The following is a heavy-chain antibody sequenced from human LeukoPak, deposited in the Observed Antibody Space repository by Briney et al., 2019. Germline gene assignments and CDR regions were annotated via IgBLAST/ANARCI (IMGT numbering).Heavy chain of an antibody. J-gene: IGHJ4*02. Sequence: GGSLRPSCVASGFTFSKYDMNWVRQAPGKGLEWVSGISGSGESTYYADSVKGRFTISRDNSKNTLYVQMNSLRAEDTAVYYCVTSCTSTSCYLPAYWGQGTLVTVSS. V-gene: IGHV3-23*01. D-gene: IGHD2-2*01. CDR3: VTSCTSTSCYLPAY. CDR1: GFTFSKYD. CDR2: ISGSGEST.